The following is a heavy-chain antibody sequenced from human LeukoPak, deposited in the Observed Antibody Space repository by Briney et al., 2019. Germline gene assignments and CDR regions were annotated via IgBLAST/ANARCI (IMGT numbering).Heavy chain of an antibody. D-gene: IGHD3-9*01. J-gene: IGHJ3*02. CDR2: IIPIFGTA. V-gene: IGHV1-69*13. CDR1: GGTFSSYA. Sequence: GASVKVSCKASGGTFSSYAISWVRQAPGQGLEWMGGIIPIFGTANYAQKFQGRVTITADESTSIAYMELSSLRSEDTAVYYCARGLYDILTGYSRHDAFDIWGQGTMVTVSS. CDR3: ARGLYDILTGYSRHDAFDI.